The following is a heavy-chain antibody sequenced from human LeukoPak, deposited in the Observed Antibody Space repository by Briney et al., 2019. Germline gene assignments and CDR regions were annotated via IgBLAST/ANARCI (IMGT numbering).Heavy chain of an antibody. J-gene: IGHJ4*02. CDR3: ARGPAGQFDY. CDR2: IYYSGST. V-gene: IGHV4-59*01. CDR1: GVSISMDY. Sequence: SETLSLTCTVSGVSISMDYWSWLRQPPGKGLEWIGYIYYSGSTNYHPSLKSRVTISVDTSKNLFSLELSSVPAADTAVRYCARGPAGQFDYWGQGTLVTVSS.